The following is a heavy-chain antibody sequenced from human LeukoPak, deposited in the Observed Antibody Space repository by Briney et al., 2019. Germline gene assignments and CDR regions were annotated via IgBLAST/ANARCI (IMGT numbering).Heavy chain of an antibody. D-gene: IGHD6-6*01. V-gene: IGHV3-7*01. CDR3: AREGAYRTSSPAGY. Sequence: GGSLILSCAASGFTFSSYWMSWVRQAPGKGLEWVANINQDGSEKYFVDSVKGRFTISRDNAKNSLYLQMNSLRAEDTAVYYCAREGAYRTSSPAGYWGQGTLVTVSS. CDR1: GFTFSSYW. CDR2: INQDGSEK. J-gene: IGHJ4*02.